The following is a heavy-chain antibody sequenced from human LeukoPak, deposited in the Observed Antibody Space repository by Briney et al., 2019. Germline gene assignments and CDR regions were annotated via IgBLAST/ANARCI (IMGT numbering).Heavy chain of an antibody. CDR3: VRGSRGNYDT. Sequence: GGSLRLSCAASGFTFTSYAMCWVRQAPGKGLRWVSSITSSGDNTYYADSVKGRFTISRDNTKNTLHLQVNSLRAEDTAVYYCVRGSRGNYDTWGQGTLVTVSS. CDR2: ITSSGDNT. J-gene: IGHJ5*02. CDR1: GFTFTSYA. V-gene: IGHV3-23*01. D-gene: IGHD3-22*01.